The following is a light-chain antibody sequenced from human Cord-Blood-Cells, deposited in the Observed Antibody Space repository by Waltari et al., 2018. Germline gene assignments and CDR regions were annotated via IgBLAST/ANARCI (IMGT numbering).Light chain of an antibody. CDR1: QSVSSSY. CDR3: QQYGSSPQYT. V-gene: IGKV3-20*01. Sequence: EIVLTQSPGTLSLSPGESATLSCGASQSVSSSYVAWYQQKPGQAPRLLIYGASSRATGIPDRFSGSGSGTDFTLTISRLEPEDFAVYYCQQYGSSPQYTFGQGTKLEIK. J-gene: IGKJ2*01. CDR2: GAS.